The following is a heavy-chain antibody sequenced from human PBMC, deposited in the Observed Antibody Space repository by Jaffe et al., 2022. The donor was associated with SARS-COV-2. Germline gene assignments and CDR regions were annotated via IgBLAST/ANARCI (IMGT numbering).Heavy chain of an antibody. D-gene: IGHD3-16*01. V-gene: IGHV1-18*01. CDR1: GYTFTTFG. Sequence: QVRLLQSGVEVKRPGASVRVSCKASGYTFTTFGVDWVRLAPGQGLEWMGWVSPSSSSPIYTQKFQGRLTLTSDTSTSTAYLELRSLTSDDTAIYYCARDYFSDGFLWGPDYWGQGTLVTVSS. J-gene: IGHJ4*02. CDR3: ARDYFSDGFLWGPDY. CDR2: VSPSSSSP.